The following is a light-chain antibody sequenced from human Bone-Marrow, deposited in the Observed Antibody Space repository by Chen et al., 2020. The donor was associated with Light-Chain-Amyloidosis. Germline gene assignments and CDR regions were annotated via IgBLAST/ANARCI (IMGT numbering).Light chain of an antibody. CDR2: LNSDGSH. Sequence: QPVLTQSPSASASLGASVKLTRTLSSAHSTYAVAWHQQQPERGPRFLMKLNSDGSHSKGAGIPDRFSGSSSGAERYLTVSGLQSEDEGDYYCQTWGSGSNWVFGGGTKLTVL. CDR1: SAHSTYA. J-gene: IGLJ3*02. V-gene: IGLV4-69*02. CDR3: QTWGSGSNWV.